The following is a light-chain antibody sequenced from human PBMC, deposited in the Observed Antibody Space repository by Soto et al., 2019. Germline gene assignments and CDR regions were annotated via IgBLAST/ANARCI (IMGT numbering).Light chain of an antibody. CDR1: QGLKHSDGNTY. Sequence: DVVMTQSPLSLPVTLGQPASISCRSSQGLKHSDGNTYLHWFQQRPGQSPRRLINNVSNRDSGVPDRFSGSGSVTDFTLKISRVADEDVGLFYGMQGTHWPLTVGQGTKVEIK. CDR2: NVS. J-gene: IGKJ1*01. CDR3: MQGTHWPLT. V-gene: IGKV2-30*02.